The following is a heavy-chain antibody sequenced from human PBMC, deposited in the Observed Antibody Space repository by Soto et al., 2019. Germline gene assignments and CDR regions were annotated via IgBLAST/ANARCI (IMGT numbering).Heavy chain of an antibody. J-gene: IGHJ5*02. CDR3: ASAGGIVLPACAGSMAPRVS. CDR1: RFTISGHA. V-gene: IGHV3-30*03. D-gene: IGHD1-26*01. CDR2: ISYDGSDK. Sequence: QVPLVESGGGVVQPGRSLRLSCAASRFTISGHAMHWVRQAPGKGLEWLAVISYDGSDKFYGDSVKGRFTISRDNFKKSLFLIADNLREELMALSYCASAGGIVLPACAGSMAPRVSLGQRTPVSLSS.